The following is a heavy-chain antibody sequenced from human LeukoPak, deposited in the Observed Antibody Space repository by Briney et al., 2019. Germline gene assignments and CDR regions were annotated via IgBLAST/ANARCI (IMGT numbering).Heavy chain of an antibody. J-gene: IGHJ3*02. D-gene: IGHD6-19*01. Sequence: SETLSLTCTVSGGSISSSSYYWGWIRQPPGKGLGWIGSIYYSGSTYYNPSLKSRVTISVDTSKNQFSLKLSSVTAADTAVYYCARVGGSGWYTNDAFDIWGQGTMVTVSS. CDR2: IYYSGST. V-gene: IGHV4-39*01. CDR3: ARVGGSGWYTNDAFDI. CDR1: GGSISSSSYY.